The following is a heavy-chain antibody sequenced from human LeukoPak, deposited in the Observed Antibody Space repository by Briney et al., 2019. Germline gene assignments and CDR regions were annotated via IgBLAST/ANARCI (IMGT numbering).Heavy chain of an antibody. CDR3: ARAYYYGSGSYAFDI. D-gene: IGHD3-10*01. CDR2: IIPIFGTA. V-gene: IGHV1-69*06. J-gene: IGHJ3*02. Sequence: ASVKVSCKASGGTFSSYAISWVRQAPGQGLEWMGGIIPIFGTANYAQKFQGGVTITADKSTSTAYMELSSLRSEDTAVYYCARAYYYGSGSYAFDIWGQGTMVTVSS. CDR1: GGTFSSYA.